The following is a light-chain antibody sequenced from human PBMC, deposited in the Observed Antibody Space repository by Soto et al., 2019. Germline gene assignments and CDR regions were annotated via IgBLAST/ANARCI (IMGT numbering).Light chain of an antibody. V-gene: IGKV1-39*01. CDR1: QSITTS. J-gene: IGKJ2*02. Sequence: DIQMTQSPSSLSASVGDRVTITCRASQSITTSLNWYQQKPGKAPNLLIYAASFLHTGVPSRFIGSGSGTDFTLTISSLQPEAFATYYCQQTYSTPPGTFGQGTKLEIK. CDR3: QQTYSTPPGT. CDR2: AAS.